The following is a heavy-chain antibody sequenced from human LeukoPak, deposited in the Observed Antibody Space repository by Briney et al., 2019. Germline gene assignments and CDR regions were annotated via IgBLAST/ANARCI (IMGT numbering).Heavy chain of an antibody. CDR3: ASYDSRATGFDF. CDR2: IHYSGIT. J-gene: IGHJ4*02. D-gene: IGHD3-22*01. CDR1: GASISSNNYY. V-gene: IGHV4-39*01. Sequence: SENLSLTCTVSGASISSNNYYWAWFRQPPGKGLEWVGSIHYSGITYYNSSLKSRVAVSPHTSNNQFSLKLSSVTAADTAVYFCASYDSRATGFDFWGQGTLVTVSS.